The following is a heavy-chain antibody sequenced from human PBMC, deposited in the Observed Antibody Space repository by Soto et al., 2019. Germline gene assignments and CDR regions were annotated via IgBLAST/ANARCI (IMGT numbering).Heavy chain of an antibody. CDR2: IGPESGAT. D-gene: IGHD5-12*01. CDR1: GYTFTGHY. Sequence: ASVKVSCKASGYTFTGHYIHWARQAPEQGPEWMGEIGPESGATRYAQKFQGRVTMTMDMSITTVYLELSNLSPDATAVYYCGRGRSGQIVVFYWGQGTPVTVS. CDR3: GRGRSGQIVVFY. J-gene: IGHJ4*02. V-gene: IGHV1-2*02.